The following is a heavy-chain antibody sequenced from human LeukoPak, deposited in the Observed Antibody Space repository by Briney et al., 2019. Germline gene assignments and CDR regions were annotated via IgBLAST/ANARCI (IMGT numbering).Heavy chain of an antibody. D-gene: IGHD3-16*01. CDR2: ISSSSSYI. Sequence: GGSLRLSCAASGFTFSSYSMNWVRQAPGKGLEWVSSISSSSSYIYYADSVKGRFTISRDNSKNTLYLQMNSLRAEDTAVYYCAKRGEAWYFDLWGRGTLVTVSS. CDR3: AKRGEAWYFDL. J-gene: IGHJ2*01. CDR1: GFTFSSYS. V-gene: IGHV3-21*04.